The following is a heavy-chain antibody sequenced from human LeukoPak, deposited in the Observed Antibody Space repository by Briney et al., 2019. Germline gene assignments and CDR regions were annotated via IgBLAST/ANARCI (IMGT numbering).Heavy chain of an antibody. V-gene: IGHV4-59*08. D-gene: IGHD2-15*01. CDR1: GGSISSYY. J-gene: IGHJ5*02. CDR3: ARTLAALGSWFDP. Sequence: PSETLSLTCTVSGGSISSYYWSWIRQPPGKGLEWIGYIYYSGSTNYNPSLKSRVTISVDTSKNQFSLKLSSVTAADTAVFYCARTLAALGSWFDPWGQGTLVTVSS. CDR2: IYYSGST.